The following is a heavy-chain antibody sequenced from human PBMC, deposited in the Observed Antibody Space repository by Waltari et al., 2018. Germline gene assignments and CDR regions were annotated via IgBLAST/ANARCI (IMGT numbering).Heavy chain of an antibody. J-gene: IGHJ4*02. Sequence: EVQLVESGGGLVQPGGSLRLSCVASGFTFNTFWMSWVRQAPGKGMECGTYIKQEGRDTYNADSVKGRFTVSRDNAKNSLYLQMNSLRVEDTAVYYCARDWEGDRPNFDYWGQGTLVTVSS. CDR3: ARDWEGDRPNFDY. V-gene: IGHV3-7*04. D-gene: IGHD1-26*01. CDR2: IKQEGRDT. CDR1: GFTFNTFW.